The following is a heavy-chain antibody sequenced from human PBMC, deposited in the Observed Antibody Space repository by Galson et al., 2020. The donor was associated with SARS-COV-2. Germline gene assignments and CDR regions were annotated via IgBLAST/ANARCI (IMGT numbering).Heavy chain of an antibody. V-gene: IGHV3-23*01. Sequence: GESLKISCAASGFTFRSYAMNWVRQAPGQGLEWVSVFSGSGGVAYYTDSVKGRFTVSRDDSKNTLYLQMNSLRAEDTAIYYCARGGLFGELLVPVDYWGQGTLVTVSS. CDR3: ARGGLFGELLVPVDY. J-gene: IGHJ4*02. D-gene: IGHD3-10*01. CDR1: GFTFRSYA. CDR2: FSGSGGVA.